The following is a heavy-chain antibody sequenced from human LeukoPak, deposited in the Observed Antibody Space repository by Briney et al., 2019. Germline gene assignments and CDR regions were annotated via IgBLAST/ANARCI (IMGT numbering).Heavy chain of an antibody. V-gene: IGHV3-33*06. Sequence: GGSLRLSCAASGFTFSSYGMHWVRQAPGKGLEWVAVIWYDGSNKFYADSVKGRFTISRDNSENMVYLQMNSLGAEDTAVYYCAKGVSKTTNWNYGDDWGQGTLVTVSS. J-gene: IGHJ4*02. CDR2: IWYDGSNK. D-gene: IGHD1-7*01. CDR3: AKGVSKTTNWNYGDD. CDR1: GFTFSSYG.